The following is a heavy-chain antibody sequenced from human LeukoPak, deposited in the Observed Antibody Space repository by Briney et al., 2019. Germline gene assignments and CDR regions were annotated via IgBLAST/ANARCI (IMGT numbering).Heavy chain of an antibody. CDR1: GYTFTSYD. J-gene: IGHJ6*03. Sequence: ASVKVSCKASGYTFTSYDINWVRQATGQGLEWMGWMNPNSGNTGFVQKFQGRVTMTKNTSITTAYMELSSLRSEDTALYYCARALSWTTDSYYYMDVWGKGTTVTVSS. CDR3: ARALSWTTDSYYYMDV. CDR2: MNPNSGNT. D-gene: IGHD3/OR15-3a*01. V-gene: IGHV1-8*01.